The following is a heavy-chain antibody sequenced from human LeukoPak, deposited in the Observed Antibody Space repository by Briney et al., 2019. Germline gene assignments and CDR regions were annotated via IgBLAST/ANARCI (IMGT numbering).Heavy chain of an antibody. CDR3: AKDYRYCTSTSCYGDDAFDI. D-gene: IGHD2-2*01. CDR1: GFIFSSYA. V-gene: IGHV3-23*01. J-gene: IGHJ3*02. Sequence: GGSLRLSCAASGFIFSSYAMTWVRQAPGKGLEWVSAISGSGVSTYYADSVKGRFTISRDNSKNTLYLQMSSLRAEDTAVYYCAKDYRYCTSTSCYGDDAFDIWGQGTMVTVSS. CDR2: ISGSGVST.